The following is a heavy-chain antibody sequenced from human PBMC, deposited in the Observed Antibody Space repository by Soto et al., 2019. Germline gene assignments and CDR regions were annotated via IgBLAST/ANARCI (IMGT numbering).Heavy chain of an antibody. CDR1: GFTFSSYG. CDR3: AKEPQRKIAVAGIFYYYYGMDV. V-gene: IGHV3-30*18. J-gene: IGHJ6*02. D-gene: IGHD6-19*01. Sequence: QVQLVESGGGVVQPGRSLRLSCAASGFTFSSYGMHWVRQAPGKGLEWVAVISYDGSNKYYADSVKGRFTISRDNSKNTRYLQINSLRAEDTDVYYCAKEPQRKIAVAGIFYYYYGMDVWGQGTTVTVSS. CDR2: ISYDGSNK.